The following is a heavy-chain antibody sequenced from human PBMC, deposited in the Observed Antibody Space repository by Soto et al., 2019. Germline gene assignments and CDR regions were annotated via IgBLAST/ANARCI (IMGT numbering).Heavy chain of an antibody. D-gene: IGHD3-22*01. CDR3: ASYYYVSSRHCYLDY. CDR1: GGSISSYY. V-gene: IGHV4-59*01. CDR2: IYYSGST. Sequence: ASETLSLTCTVSGGSISSYYWSWIRQPPGKGLEWIGYIYYSGSTNYNPSLKSRVTISVDTSKNQFSLKLSSVTAADTAVYYCASYYYVSSRHCYLDYWGQGTLVTVSS. J-gene: IGHJ4*02.